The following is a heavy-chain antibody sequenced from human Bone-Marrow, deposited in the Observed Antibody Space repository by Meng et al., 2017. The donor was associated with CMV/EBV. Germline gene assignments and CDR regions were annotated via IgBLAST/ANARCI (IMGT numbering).Heavy chain of an antibody. CDR3: ARAEYFYDSSGLGRDPTYFDY. J-gene: IGHJ4*02. V-gene: IGHV4-34*01. CDR1: GGSFSGYY. CDR2: INHSGST. Sequence: SETLFLTCAVYGGSFSGYYWSWIRQPPGKGLEWIGEINHSGSTNYNPSLKGRVTISVDTSKNQFSLKLRSVTAADTAVYYCARAEYFYDSSGLGRDPTYFDYWGRGTRVTVAS. D-gene: IGHD3-22*01.